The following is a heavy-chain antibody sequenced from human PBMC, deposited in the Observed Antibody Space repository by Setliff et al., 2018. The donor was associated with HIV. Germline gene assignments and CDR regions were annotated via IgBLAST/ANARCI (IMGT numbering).Heavy chain of an antibody. CDR1: GGSISSGSFY. D-gene: IGHD3-22*01. V-gene: IGHV4-61*09. CDR3: ARASTMIVVVIKGFDI. CDR2: IYTSGST. J-gene: IGHJ3*02. Sequence: PSETLPLTCTVSGGSISSGSFYWSWIRQPAGKGLDWIGHIYTSGSTDYNPSLKSRVSISVDTSKNQFSLKLSSVTAADTAVYYCARASTMIVVVIKGFDIWGQGTMVTVSS.